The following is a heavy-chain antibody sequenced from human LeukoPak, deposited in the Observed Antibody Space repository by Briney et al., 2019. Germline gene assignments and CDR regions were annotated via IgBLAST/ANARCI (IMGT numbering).Heavy chain of an antibody. V-gene: IGHV4-34*01. CDR2: INHSGST. CDR1: GGSFSGYY. Sequence: PSETLSLTCAVYGGSFSGYYWSWIRQPPGKGLEWIGEINHSGSTNYNPSLKSRVTISVDTSKNQFSLKLSSVTAADTAVYYCARGKMPFDYWDQGTLVTVSS. D-gene: IGHD2-2*01. CDR3: ARGKMPFDY. J-gene: IGHJ4*02.